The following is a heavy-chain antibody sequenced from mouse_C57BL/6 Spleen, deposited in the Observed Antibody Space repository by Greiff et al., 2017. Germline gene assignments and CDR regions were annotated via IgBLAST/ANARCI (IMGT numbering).Heavy chain of an antibody. CDR3: ARRGTGTYFDY. J-gene: IGHJ2*01. CDR1: GYTFTSYW. D-gene: IGHD4-1*01. V-gene: IGHV1-52*01. Sequence: QVQLQQPGAELVRPGSSVKLSCKASGYTFTSYWMHWVKQRPIQGLEWIGNIDPSDSETHYNQKFKDKATLTVDKSSSTAYMQLSSLTSEDSAVYYGARRGTGTYFDYWSQGTTLTVSS. CDR2: IDPSDSET.